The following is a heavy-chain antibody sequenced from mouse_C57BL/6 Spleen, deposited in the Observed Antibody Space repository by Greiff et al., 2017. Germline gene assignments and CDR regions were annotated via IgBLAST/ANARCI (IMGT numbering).Heavy chain of an antibody. V-gene: IGHV1-54*01. J-gene: IGHJ2*01. D-gene: IGHD1-1*01. CDR2: INPGSGGT. Sequence: VKLMESGAELVRPGTSVKVSCKASGYAFTNYLIEWVKQRPGQGLEWIGVINPGSGGTNYNEKFKGKATLTADKSSSTAYMQLSSLTSEDSAVYFCAKTTVSYYFDYWGQGTTLTVSS. CDR3: AKTTVSYYFDY. CDR1: GYAFTNYL.